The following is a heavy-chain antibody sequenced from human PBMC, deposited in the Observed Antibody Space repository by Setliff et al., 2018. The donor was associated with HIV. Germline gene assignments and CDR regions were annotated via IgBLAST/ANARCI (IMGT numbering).Heavy chain of an antibody. Sequence: ASVKVSCKASGGMFSNYAINWVRQAPGQGLEWMGGLTPVIGIAVYAQKFQGRVTLTADTSTSTAYMDLSSLKSDDTAVYYCARVLHSPGPFDYWGSGTSVTVSS. J-gene: IGHJ4*03. CDR1: GGMFSNYA. V-gene: IGHV1-69*10. CDR3: ARVLHSPGPFDY. D-gene: IGHD1-26*01. CDR2: LTPVIGIA.